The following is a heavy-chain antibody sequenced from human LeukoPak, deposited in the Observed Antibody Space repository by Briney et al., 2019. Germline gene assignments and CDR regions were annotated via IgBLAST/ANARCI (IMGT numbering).Heavy chain of an antibody. Sequence: GGSLRLSCAASGFTFSSYAMSWVRQAPGKGLEWLSAISDSGGSTYYADSVKGRFTISRDNSKNTLYLQVNSLRAEDTAVYYCAKSLGSVVVTANDYWGQGTLVTVSS. J-gene: IGHJ4*02. CDR1: GFTFSSYA. CDR3: AKSLGSVVVTANDY. V-gene: IGHV3-23*01. D-gene: IGHD2-21*02. CDR2: ISDSGGST.